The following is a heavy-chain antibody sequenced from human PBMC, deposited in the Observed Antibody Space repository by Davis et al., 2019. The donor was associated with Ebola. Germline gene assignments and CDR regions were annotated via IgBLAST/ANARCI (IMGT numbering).Heavy chain of an antibody. CDR1: GGTFSSYA. CDR3: ARGGQNYGSGSYAAWFDP. Sequence: SVKVSCRASGGTFSSYAISWVRQAPGQGLEWMGGIIPIFGTANYAQKFQGRVTITADKSTSTAYMELSSLRSEDTAVYYCARGGQNYGSGSYAAWFDPWGQGTLVTVSS. D-gene: IGHD3-10*01. CDR2: IIPIFGTA. J-gene: IGHJ5*02. V-gene: IGHV1-69*06.